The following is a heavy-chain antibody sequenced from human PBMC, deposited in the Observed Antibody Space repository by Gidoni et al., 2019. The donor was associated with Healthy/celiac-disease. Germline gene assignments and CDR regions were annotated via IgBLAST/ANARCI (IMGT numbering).Heavy chain of an antibody. J-gene: IGHJ2*01. D-gene: IGHD3-16*01. CDR3: ARTFQTGSRYFDL. Sequence: QVQLQQWGAGLLKPSETLSLTCAVYGGSFSGYYWSWIRQPPGKGLEWIGEINHSGSTNYTPSLKSRVTISVDTSKNQCSLKLSSVTAADTAVYYWARTFQTGSRYFDLWGRGTLVTVSS. CDR2: INHSGST. V-gene: IGHV4-34*01. CDR1: GGSFSGYY.